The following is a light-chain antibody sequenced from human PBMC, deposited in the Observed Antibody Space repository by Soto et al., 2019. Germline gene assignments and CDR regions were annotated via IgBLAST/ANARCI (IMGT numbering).Light chain of an antibody. CDR1: QSVSSNY. Sequence: HAPGTLSLSPGESATLSYRASQSVSSNYLAWYQQKPGQAPRLLIYGASSRATGIPDRFSGSGSGTDFTLTISRLEPEDFAVYYCQQYGSSGTFGQGTKVDIK. V-gene: IGKV3-20*01. CDR3: QQYGSSGT. J-gene: IGKJ1*01. CDR2: GAS.